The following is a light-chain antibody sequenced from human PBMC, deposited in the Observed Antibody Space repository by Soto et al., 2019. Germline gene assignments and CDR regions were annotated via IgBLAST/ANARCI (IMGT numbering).Light chain of an antibody. CDR2: DAC. Sequence: EIVLTQSPATLSLSPGERAALSCRASQSVSSYLAWYQQKPGQAPRLLIYDACNRATGIPARFSGSGSGTDFTLIISSLEPEDFAVYYCQQRSNWPRTFGQGTKVEIK. CDR3: QQRSNWPRT. V-gene: IGKV3-11*01. CDR1: QSVSSY. J-gene: IGKJ1*01.